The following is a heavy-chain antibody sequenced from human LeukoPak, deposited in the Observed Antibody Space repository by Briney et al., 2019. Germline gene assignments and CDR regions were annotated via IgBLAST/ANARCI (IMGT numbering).Heavy chain of an antibody. D-gene: IGHD3-22*01. V-gene: IGHV4-39*01. CDR2: IYYSGST. CDR1: GGSISSSSYY. Sequence: SETLSLTCTVSGGSISSSSYYWGWIRQPPGKGLEWIGSIYYSGSTYYNPSLKSRVTISVDTSKNQFSLKLSSVTAADTAVYYCARHYYDSSGYQIYYFDYWGQGTLVTVSS. CDR3: ARHYYDSSGYQIYYFDY. J-gene: IGHJ4*02.